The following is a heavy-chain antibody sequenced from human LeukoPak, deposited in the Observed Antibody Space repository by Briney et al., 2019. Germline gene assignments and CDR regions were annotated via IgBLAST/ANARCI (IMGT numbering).Heavy chain of an antibody. V-gene: IGHV3-23*01. Sequence: GGSLRLSCAASGFTFSSYAMSWVRQAPGKGLEWVSAISGSGGSTYYADSVEGRFTISRDNSKNTLYLQMNSLRAEDTAVYYCAKSPSSSWPGSGYFDYWGQGTLVTVSS. J-gene: IGHJ4*02. D-gene: IGHD6-13*01. CDR2: ISGSGGST. CDR1: GFTFSSYA. CDR3: AKSPSSSWPGSGYFDY.